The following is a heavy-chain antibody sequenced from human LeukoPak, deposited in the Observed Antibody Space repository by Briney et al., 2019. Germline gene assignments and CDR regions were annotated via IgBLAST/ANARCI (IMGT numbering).Heavy chain of an antibody. CDR1: GFSFSSYW. Sequence: WGSLSLSCAASGFSFSSYWMHWVRQAPGKGLVWVSRINSDGSSTSYADSVKGRFTISRDNAKSTLYLQMNSLRAEDTAVYYCVRDPVYCGGDCYYDAFDIWGQGTMVTVSS. V-gene: IGHV3-74*01. D-gene: IGHD2-21*02. CDR2: INSDGSST. CDR3: VRDPVYCGGDCYYDAFDI. J-gene: IGHJ3*02.